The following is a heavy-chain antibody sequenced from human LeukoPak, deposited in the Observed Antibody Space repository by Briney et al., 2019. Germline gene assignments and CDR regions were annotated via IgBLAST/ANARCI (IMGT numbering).Heavy chain of an antibody. V-gene: IGHV3-23*01. Sequence: PGGSLRLSCAASGFTFSSYAMSWVRQAPGKGLEWVSAISGSGGSTYYADSVKGRFTISRDNSKNTLSLQMKSLTADDTAVYYCARDLWGPRGYSFGYHFDYWGQGTLVTVSS. CDR3: ARDLWGPRGYSFGYHFDY. CDR1: GFTFSSYA. CDR2: ISGSGGST. J-gene: IGHJ4*02. D-gene: IGHD5-18*01.